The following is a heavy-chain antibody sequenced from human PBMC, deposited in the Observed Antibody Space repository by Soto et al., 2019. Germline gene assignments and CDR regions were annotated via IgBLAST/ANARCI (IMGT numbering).Heavy chain of an antibody. CDR3: ARSLEGTTVTNWFDP. CDR2: ITPVFGTA. Sequence: QVQLVQSGAEVKKPGSSVKVSCKASADTFNSYSLSWLRQAPGQRLAWMGGITPVFGTADYAQSFEDRLTITADDSTSTVYMELSSLRSDDTAVYYWARSLEGTTVTNWFDPWGQGALVTVSS. CDR1: ADTFNSYS. V-gene: IGHV1-69*01. D-gene: IGHD4-17*01. J-gene: IGHJ5*02.